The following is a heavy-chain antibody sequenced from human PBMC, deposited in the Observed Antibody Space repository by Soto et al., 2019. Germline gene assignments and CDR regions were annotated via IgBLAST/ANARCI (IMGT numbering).Heavy chain of an antibody. J-gene: IGHJ4*02. V-gene: IGHV1-3*01. D-gene: IGHD1-1*01. CDR2: INAGNGNT. CDR3: ARARDPNWSSIPFDC. CDR1: GYTFTSNA. Sequence: ASVKVSCKASGYTFTSNAMHWVRQAPGQRLEWMGWINAGNGNTKYSQKFQDRVTITRDTSASTAYMELSSLRSEDTAIYYCARARDPNWSSIPFDCWGQGTLVTVSS.